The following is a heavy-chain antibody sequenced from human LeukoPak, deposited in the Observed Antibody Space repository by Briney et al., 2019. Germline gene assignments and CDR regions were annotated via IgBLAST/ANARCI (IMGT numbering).Heavy chain of an antibody. CDR3: ARQHCTTAACYPEWFDS. CDR2: IYPGDSDT. J-gene: IGHJ5*01. V-gene: IGHV5-51*01. D-gene: IGHD2-8*01. CDR1: AYSFTSYW. Sequence: GESLKISCKTSAYSFTSYWIGWVRQMPGKGLEWMGIIYPGDSDTRYSPSFQGQATISADNSITTAYLQWNSLKASDTAMYFCARQHCTTAACYPEWFDSWGQGTLVTVSS.